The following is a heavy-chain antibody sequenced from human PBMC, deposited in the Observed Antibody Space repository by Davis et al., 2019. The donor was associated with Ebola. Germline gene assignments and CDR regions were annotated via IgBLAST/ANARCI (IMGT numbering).Heavy chain of an antibody. CDR2: IYYSGST. CDR1: GGSISSGGYY. Sequence: MPSETLSLTCTVSGGSISSGGYYWSWIRQHPGKGLEWIGYIYYSGSTYYNPSLKSRVTISVDTSKNQFSLKLSSVTAADTAVYYCSGLPYYYGMDVWGQGTTVTVSS. D-gene: IGHD5-12*01. J-gene: IGHJ6*02. CDR3: SGLPYYYGMDV. V-gene: IGHV4-31*03.